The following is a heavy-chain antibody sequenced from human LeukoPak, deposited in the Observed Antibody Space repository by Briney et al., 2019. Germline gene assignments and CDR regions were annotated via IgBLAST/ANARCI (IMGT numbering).Heavy chain of an antibody. CDR2: TYYRSKWYN. J-gene: IGHJ5*02. CDR3: ARDTFDGNNWFDP. V-gene: IGHV6-1*01. CDR1: GDSVSSKSGV. D-gene: IGHD1-26*01. Sequence: SQTLSLTCAISGDSVSSKSGVWNWIRQSPSRGLEWLGRTYYRSKWYNDYAESLKSRITINPDTSKNQFSLQLKSVTPEDTAVYYCARDTFDGNNWFDPWGQGTLVTVSS.